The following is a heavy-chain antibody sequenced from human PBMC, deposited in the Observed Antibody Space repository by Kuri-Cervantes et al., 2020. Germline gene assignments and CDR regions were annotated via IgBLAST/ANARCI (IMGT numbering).Heavy chain of an antibody. CDR3: AKDDYYDSSGIS. D-gene: IGHD3-22*01. Sequence: GESLKISCAASGFTFSSYPMHWVRQAPGKGLEWVAVISFDESNEYYADSVKGRFTISRDNSKNTLYLQMNSLRAEDTAVYYCAKDDYYDSSGISWGQGTLVTVSS. J-gene: IGHJ5*02. V-gene: IGHV3-30-3*01. CDR2: ISFDESNE. CDR1: GFTFSSYP.